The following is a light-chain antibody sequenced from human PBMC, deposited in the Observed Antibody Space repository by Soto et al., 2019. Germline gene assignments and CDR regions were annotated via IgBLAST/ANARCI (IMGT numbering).Light chain of an antibody. CDR3: QQYDHLLFT. CDR2: DAS. J-gene: IGKJ3*01. V-gene: IGKV1-33*01. Sequence: DIQMTQSPSSLSASVGDRVTITCQASQDISSYLNWYQQKPGKAPKLLIYDASNLETGVPSRFIGSGSGTHFTFTISRLQPEDIGTYYCQQYDHLLFTFGPGTKVDIK. CDR1: QDISSY.